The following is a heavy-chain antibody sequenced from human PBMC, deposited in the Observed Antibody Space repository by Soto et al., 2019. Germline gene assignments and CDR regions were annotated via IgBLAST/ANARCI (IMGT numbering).Heavy chain of an antibody. V-gene: IGHV3-30*18. J-gene: IGHJ4*02. Sequence: GRSLRLSCGASGFTFSAFAMHWVSQAPGKGLEWVAVISNDGSNKYYADSLKGRFTISRDNSKNTLYMEMNSLRVEDTAMYYCAKDAVGAADHFDHWGQGTLVTVSS. D-gene: IGHD6-13*01. CDR1: GFTFSAFA. CDR3: AKDAVGAADHFDH. CDR2: ISNDGSNK.